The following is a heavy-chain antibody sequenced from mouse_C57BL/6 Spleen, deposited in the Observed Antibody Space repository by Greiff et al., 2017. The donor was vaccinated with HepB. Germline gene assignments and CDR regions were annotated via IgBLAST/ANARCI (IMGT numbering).Heavy chain of an antibody. V-gene: IGHV1-81*01. Sequence: QVQLKQSGAELARPGASVKLSCKASGYTFTSYGISWVKQRTGQGLEWIGEIYPRSGNTYYNEKFKGKATLTADKSSSTAYMELRSLTSEDSAVYFCARSLHYYGSSYYWYFDVWGTGTTVTVSS. D-gene: IGHD1-1*01. CDR2: IYPRSGNT. CDR1: GYTFTSYG. J-gene: IGHJ1*03. CDR3: ARSLHYYGSSYYWYFDV.